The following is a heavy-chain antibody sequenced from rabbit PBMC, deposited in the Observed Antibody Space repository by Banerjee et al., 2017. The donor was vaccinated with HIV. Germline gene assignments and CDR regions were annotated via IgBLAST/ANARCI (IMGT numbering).Heavy chain of an antibody. J-gene: IGHJ4*01. Sequence: QEQLVESGGGLVKPGASLTLTCTASGFTISSGYDMCWVRQAPGKGLDWVACMYARSTGTVWYATWAQGRFTVSKSSSTTVTLQMTSLTAADTATYFCARGVDLSYFKLWGPGTLVT. CDR3: ARGVDLSYFKL. V-gene: IGHV1S45*01. CDR2: MYARSTGTV. CDR1: GFTISSGYD.